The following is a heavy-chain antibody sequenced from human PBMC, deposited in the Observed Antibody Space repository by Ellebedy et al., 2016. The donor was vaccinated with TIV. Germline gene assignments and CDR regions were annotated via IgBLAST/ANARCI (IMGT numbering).Heavy chain of an antibody. J-gene: IGHJ2*01. Sequence: SETLSLTCAISGDSVSSNSAARNWIRQSPSRGLEWLGRTYYRSKWYNDYAVSVKSRITINPDTSKNQFSLQLNSVTPEDTAVYYCARVKGIASNRNWYFDLWGRGTLVTVSS. CDR1: GDSVSSNSAA. CDR2: TYYRSKWYN. D-gene: IGHD6-13*01. CDR3: ARVKGIASNRNWYFDL. V-gene: IGHV6-1*01.